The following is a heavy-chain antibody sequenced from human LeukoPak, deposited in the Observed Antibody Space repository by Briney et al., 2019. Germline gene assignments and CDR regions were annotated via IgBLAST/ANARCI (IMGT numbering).Heavy chain of an antibody. Sequence: ASVKVSCKASGYTFTGYYMHWVRQAPGQGLEWMGWINPNSGGTNYAQKFQGRVTMTSDTSITTAYMELSRLISDDTAVYYCARVGYCSGDRCYLHFDYWGQGTLVTVSS. J-gene: IGHJ4*02. CDR2: INPNSGGT. CDR1: GYTFTGYY. V-gene: IGHV1-2*02. D-gene: IGHD2-15*01. CDR3: ARVGYCSGDRCYLHFDY.